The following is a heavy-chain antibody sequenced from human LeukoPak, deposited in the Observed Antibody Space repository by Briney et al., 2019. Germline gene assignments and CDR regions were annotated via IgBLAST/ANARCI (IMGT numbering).Heavy chain of an antibody. CDR2: IYYSGST. J-gene: IGHJ4*02. CDR1: GGSISSYY. CDR3: ARHLGSRHLDY. Sequence: ETLSLTCTVSGGSISSYYWSWIRQPPGKGLEWIGYIYYSGSTNYNPSLKSRVTISVDTSKNQFSLKLSSVTAADTAVYYCARHLGSRHLDYWGQGTLVTVSS. V-gene: IGHV4-59*08.